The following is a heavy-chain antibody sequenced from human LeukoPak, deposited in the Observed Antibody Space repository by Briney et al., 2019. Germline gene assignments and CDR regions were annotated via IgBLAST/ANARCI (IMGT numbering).Heavy chain of an antibody. J-gene: IGHJ4*02. V-gene: IGHV3-7*01. CDR2: IKEDGSEK. D-gene: IGHD2-15*01. CDR3: AREGVAGFDY. CDR1: GFTFSIYW. Sequence: GGSLRLSCAASGFTFSIYWMSWVRQAPGKGLEWVANIKEDGSEKYYVDSVKGRFIISRDNAKNSLYLQMNSLRAEDTAVYYCAREGVAGFDYWGQGTLVAVSS.